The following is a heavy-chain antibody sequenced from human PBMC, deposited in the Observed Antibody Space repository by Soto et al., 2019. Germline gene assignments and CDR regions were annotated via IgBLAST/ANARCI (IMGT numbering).Heavy chain of an antibody. J-gene: IGHJ6*02. CDR2: IYTSGST. Sequence: LSLTCTVSGGSISSYYWSWIRQPAGKGLEWIGRIYTSGSTNYNPSLKSRVTMSVDTSKNQFSLKLSSVTAADTAVYYCAREGYDFWSGYKRGGMDVWGQGTTVTVSS. CDR3: AREGYDFWSGYKRGGMDV. D-gene: IGHD3-3*01. V-gene: IGHV4-4*07. CDR1: GGSISSYY.